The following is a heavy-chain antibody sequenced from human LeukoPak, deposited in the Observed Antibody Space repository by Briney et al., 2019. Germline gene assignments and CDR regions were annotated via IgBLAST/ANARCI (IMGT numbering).Heavy chain of an antibody. CDR2: INPNSGGT. V-gene: IGHV1-2*02. D-gene: IGHD5-18*01. Sequence: ASVKVSFKASGYTFTGYYMHWVRQAPGQGLEWMGWINPNSGGTNYAQKFQGRVTMTRDTSISTAYMELSRLRSDDTAVYYCARDLGYSYGVMATISFCFDYWGQGTLVTVSS. CDR1: GYTFTGYY. CDR3: ARDLGYSYGVMATISFCFDY. J-gene: IGHJ4*02.